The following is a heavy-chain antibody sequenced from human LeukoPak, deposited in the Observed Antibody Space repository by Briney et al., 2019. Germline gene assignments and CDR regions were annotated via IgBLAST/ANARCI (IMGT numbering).Heavy chain of an antibody. D-gene: IGHD6-13*01. CDR3: AREDIAAAVNFDY. V-gene: IGHV1-2*02. Sequence: ASVKVSCKASGYTFTGYYMHWVRQAPGQGLEWMGWINPNSCGTNYAQKFQGRVTMNRDTSIRTAYIELSRLRSDDTAVYYCAREDIAAAVNFDYWGQGTLLTVPS. CDR2: INPNSCGT. CDR1: GYTFTGYY. J-gene: IGHJ4*02.